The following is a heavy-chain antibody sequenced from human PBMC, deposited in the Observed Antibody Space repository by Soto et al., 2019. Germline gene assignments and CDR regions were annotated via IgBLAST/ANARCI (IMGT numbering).Heavy chain of an antibody. J-gene: IGHJ3*02. Sequence: QLQLQESGPGLVKPSETVSLTCTVSGGSISRNHYYGGWIRQPPGKGLEWIGSIFYTGNTYYNPSLESRVSISVDTSKSQFSLKLSSVTAADTAVYYCATDTVPTSDAFDIWGQGTMVTVSS. D-gene: IGHD4-17*01. CDR2: IFYTGNT. CDR3: ATDTVPTSDAFDI. V-gene: IGHV4-39*01. CDR1: GGSISRNHYY.